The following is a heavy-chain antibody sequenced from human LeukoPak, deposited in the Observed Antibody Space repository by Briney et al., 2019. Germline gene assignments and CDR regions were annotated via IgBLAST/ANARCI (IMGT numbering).Heavy chain of an antibody. Sequence: GGSLRLSCAASGFTFSSYAMSWVRQAPGKGLEWVSVISGSGGSTYYADSVKGRFTISRGNSKNTLYLQMNSLRAEDTAVYYCAKASGGWYGGHWGQGTLVTVSS. CDR2: ISGSGGST. CDR1: GFTFSSYA. D-gene: IGHD6-19*01. V-gene: IGHV3-23*01. CDR3: AKASGGWYGGH. J-gene: IGHJ4*02.